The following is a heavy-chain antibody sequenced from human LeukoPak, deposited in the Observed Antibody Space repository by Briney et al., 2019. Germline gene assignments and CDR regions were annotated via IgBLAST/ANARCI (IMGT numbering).Heavy chain of an antibody. CDR2: MNPNSGNT. D-gene: IGHD3-22*01. J-gene: IGHJ3*02. CDR1: GYTFTSYD. V-gene: IGHV1-8*01. Sequence: ASVKVSCKASGYTFTSYDINWVRQATGQGLEWMGWMNPNSGNTGYAQKFQGRVTMTRNTSISTAYMELSSLRSEDTAVYYRARSYDSSGSDAFDIWGQGTMVTVSS. CDR3: ARSYDSSGSDAFDI.